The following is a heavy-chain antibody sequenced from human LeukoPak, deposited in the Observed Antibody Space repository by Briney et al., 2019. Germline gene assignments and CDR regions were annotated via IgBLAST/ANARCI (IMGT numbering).Heavy chain of an antibody. CDR3: AKVMDRDIVATIRLGSQYYFDY. J-gene: IGHJ4*02. Sequence: PGGSLRLSCTVSGFTVSSNSMSWVRQAPGKGLEWVSFIYSDNTHYSDSVKGRFTISRDNSKNTLYLQMNSLRAEDTAVYYCAKVMDRDIVATIRLGSQYYFDYWGQGTLVTVSS. CDR2: IYSDNT. V-gene: IGHV3-66*03. D-gene: IGHD5-12*01. CDR1: GFTVSSNS.